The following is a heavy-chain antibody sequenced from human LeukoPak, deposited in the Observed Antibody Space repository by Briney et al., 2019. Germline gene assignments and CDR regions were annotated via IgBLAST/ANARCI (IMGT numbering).Heavy chain of an antibody. CDR3: AKTAPKSSSWSGGHGY. V-gene: IGHV3-23*01. CDR1: GFTFSSYA. D-gene: IGHD6-13*01. CDR2: ISGSGGST. J-gene: IGHJ4*02. Sequence: GGSLRLSCAASGFTFSSYAMSWVRQAPGKGLECVSAISGSGGSTYYADSVKGRFTISRDNSKNTLYLQMNSLRAEDTAVYYCAKTAPKSSSWSGGHGYWGRGTLVTVSS.